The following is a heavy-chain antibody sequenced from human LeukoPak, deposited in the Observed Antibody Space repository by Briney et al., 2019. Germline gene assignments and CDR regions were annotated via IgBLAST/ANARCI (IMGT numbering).Heavy chain of an antibody. Sequence: GGSLRLSCAASGFTFSSYAMHWVRQAPGKGLEWVAVISYDGSNKYYADSVKGRFTISRDNSKNTLYLQMNSLRAEDTAVYYCAREIGVAAAGDYWGQRTLVTVSS. D-gene: IGHD6-13*01. CDR1: GFTFSSYA. CDR2: ISYDGSNK. CDR3: AREIGVAAAGDY. J-gene: IGHJ4*02. V-gene: IGHV3-30-3*01.